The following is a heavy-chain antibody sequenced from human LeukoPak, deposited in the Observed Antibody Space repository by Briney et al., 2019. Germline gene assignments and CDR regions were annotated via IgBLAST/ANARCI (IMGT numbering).Heavy chain of an antibody. CDR1: GYTFTSYY. V-gene: IGHV1-46*01. D-gene: IGHD2-15*01. Sequence: ASVKVSCKASGYTFTSYYMHWVRQAPGQGLEWMGIINPSGGSTSYAQKFQGRVTMTRDTSTSTVYMELSSLRSEDTAVYYCARAPEALYCSGGSCYPAFDAFDIWGQGTMVTVSS. CDR3: ARAPEALYCSGGSCYPAFDAFDI. CDR2: INPSGGST. J-gene: IGHJ3*02.